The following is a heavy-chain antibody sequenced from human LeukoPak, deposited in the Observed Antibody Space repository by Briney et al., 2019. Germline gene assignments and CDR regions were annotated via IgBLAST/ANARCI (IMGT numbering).Heavy chain of an antibody. CDR3: ARYDRYSSGWSRDAFDI. D-gene: IGHD6-19*01. CDR1: GNTFTNHN. V-gene: IGHV1-18*04. J-gene: IGHJ3*02. CDR2: ISAYNGNT. Sequence: GASVKVSCKASGNTFTNHNMHWVRLAPGQGLEWMGWISAYNGNTNYAQKLQGRVTMTTDTSTSTAYMELRSLRSDDTAVYYCARYDRYSSGWSRDAFDIWGQGTMVTVSS.